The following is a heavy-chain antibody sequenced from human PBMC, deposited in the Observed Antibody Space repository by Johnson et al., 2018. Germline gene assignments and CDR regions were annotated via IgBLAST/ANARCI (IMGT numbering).Heavy chain of an antibody. Sequence: EEQLVESGGGLVQPGRSLRLCCAASGFTFDDYAMHWVRQAPGKGLEWVSGISWNSGSTGYADSVKGRFTISRDNAKKPLYLQMNSLRAEDTAVYYCASITILGVAPRMDVWGKGTTVTVSS. V-gene: IGHV3-9*01. J-gene: IGHJ6*04. CDR3: ASITILGVAPRMDV. CDR1: GFTFDDYA. D-gene: IGHD3-3*01. CDR2: ISWNSGST.